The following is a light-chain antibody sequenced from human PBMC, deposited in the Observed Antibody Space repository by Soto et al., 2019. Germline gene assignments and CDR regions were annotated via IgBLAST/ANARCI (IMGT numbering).Light chain of an antibody. CDR3: SLYTRSSTLV. V-gene: IGLV2-14*01. CDR2: EVS. Sequence: QSSLTQPASVSGSPGQSITISCTGTSSDVGAYNYVSWYQQHPGKAPKLMIYEVSNRPSGGSNRFSGSKSGNTASLTISGLQAVDEADYHCSLYTRSSTLVFGGGTKVTVL. J-gene: IGLJ3*02. CDR1: SSDVGAYNY.